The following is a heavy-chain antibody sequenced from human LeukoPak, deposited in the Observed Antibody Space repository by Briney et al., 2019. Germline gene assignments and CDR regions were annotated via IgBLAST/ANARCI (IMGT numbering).Heavy chain of an antibody. CDR3: AKSSWLNALDI. CDR1: GGSFSGYY. V-gene: IGHV4-34*01. Sequence: SETLSLTCAVYGGSFSGYYWSWIRQPPGKGLEWIGEINHSGSTNYNPSLKSRVTISVDTSKNQFSLKLSSVTAADTAVYYCAKSSWLNALDIWGQGTMVTVSS. CDR2: INHSGST. J-gene: IGHJ3*02. D-gene: IGHD5-12*01.